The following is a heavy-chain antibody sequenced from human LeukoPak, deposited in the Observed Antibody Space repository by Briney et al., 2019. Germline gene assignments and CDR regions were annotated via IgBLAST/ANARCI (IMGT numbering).Heavy chain of an antibody. J-gene: IGHJ4*02. CDR3: ARDLLNDEGSSYFFDQ. CDR2: IKHGGSEKQDGSEK. V-gene: IGHV3-7*01. Sequence: GGSLRLSCAASGYTFSQYWMSWVRQAPGKGLEWVANIKHGGSEKQDGSEKNCVDSVKGRFTISRDNAKNSLYPQMNRLRVEDTAVYYCARDLLNDEGSSYFFDQWGQGTLVTVAS. CDR1: GYTFSQYW. D-gene: IGHD2-2*01.